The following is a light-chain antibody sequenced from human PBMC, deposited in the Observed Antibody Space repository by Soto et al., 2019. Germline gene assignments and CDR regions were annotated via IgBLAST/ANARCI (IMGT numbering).Light chain of an antibody. Sequence: QSALTQPASVSGSPGQSITISCTGTSSDVGGYNYVSWYQQHPGKAPKLMIYDVSNRPSGVSNRFSGSKSGNTASLTISGPQAEDEADYYCSSYTSGSTRVFGGGTKLTVL. CDR2: DVS. CDR3: SSYTSGSTRV. J-gene: IGLJ2*01. V-gene: IGLV2-14*01. CDR1: SSDVGGYNY.